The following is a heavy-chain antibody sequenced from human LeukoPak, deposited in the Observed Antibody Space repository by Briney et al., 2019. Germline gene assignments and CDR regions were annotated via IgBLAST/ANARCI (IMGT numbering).Heavy chain of an antibody. CDR1: GYTFTNYG. CDR2: INPNSGGT. V-gene: IGHV1-2*02. D-gene: IGHD1-14*01. Sequence: GASVKVSCKASGYTFTNYGISWVRQAPGQGLEWMGWINPNSGGTNYAQKFQGRVTMTRDTSISTAYMELSRLRSDDTAVYYCATLWPEFDYWGQGTLVTVSS. CDR3: ATLWPEFDY. J-gene: IGHJ4*02.